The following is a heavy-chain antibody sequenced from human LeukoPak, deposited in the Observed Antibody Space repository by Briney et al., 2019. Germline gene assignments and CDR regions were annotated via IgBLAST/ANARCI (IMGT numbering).Heavy chain of an antibody. J-gene: IGHJ4*02. D-gene: IGHD3-10*01. V-gene: IGHV3-23*01. CDR1: GFIFSSYA. CDR3: AKGSDLWFEET. Sequence: PGGSLRLSCAASGFIFSSYAMSWVRQAPGKGLEWVSVVSGSGGSTYYADSVKGRFTISRDNSKNTVYLQMNSLRAEDTAVYYFAKGSDLWFEETWGQGTLVTVSS. CDR2: VSGSGGST.